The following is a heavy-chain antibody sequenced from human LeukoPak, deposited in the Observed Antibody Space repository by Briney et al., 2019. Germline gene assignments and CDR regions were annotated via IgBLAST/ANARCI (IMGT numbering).Heavy chain of an antibody. J-gene: IGHJ4*02. CDR2: IKWNGGST. V-gene: IGHV3-20*04. CDR3: ARGRECSSTSCYSFDC. Sequence: GGSLRLSCAASGFTFDDYGMSWVRQAPGKGLEWVSGIKWNGGSTGYADSVKGRFTISRDNAKNSLYLQMNSLRAEDTALYYCARGRECSSTSCYSFDCWGQGTLVTVSS. D-gene: IGHD2-2*02. CDR1: GFTFDDYG.